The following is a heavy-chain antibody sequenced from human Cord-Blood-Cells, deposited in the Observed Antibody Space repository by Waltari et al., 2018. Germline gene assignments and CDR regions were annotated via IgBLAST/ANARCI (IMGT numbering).Heavy chain of an antibody. D-gene: IGHD3-22*01. CDR1: GGSIRSSCSS. Sequence: QLQLQESGPGLAKPSETLSLPCPSPGGSIRSSCSSWCWLRQPPGKGLEWIGSIYYSGSTYYNPSLKSRVTISVDTSKNQFSLKLSSVTAADTAVYYCARPRYYDSSGYYYWGQGTLVTVSS. CDR3: ARPRYYDSSGYYY. V-gene: IGHV4-39*07. CDR2: IYYSGST. J-gene: IGHJ4*02.